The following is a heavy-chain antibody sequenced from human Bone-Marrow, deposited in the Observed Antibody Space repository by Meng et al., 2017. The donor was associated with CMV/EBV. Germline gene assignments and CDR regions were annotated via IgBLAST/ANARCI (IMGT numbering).Heavy chain of an antibody. D-gene: IGHD2-21*02. CDR3: ARNPREVTAFDI. J-gene: IGHJ3*02. CDR2: MNPNSGGT. V-gene: IGHV1-2*02. CDR1: GYTFTSYD. Sequence: ASVKVSCKASGYTFTSYDINWVRQATGQGLEWMGWMNPNSGGTNYAQKFQGRVTMTRDTSISTAYMELSRLRSDDTAVYYCARNPREVTAFDIWGQGTMVTVSS.